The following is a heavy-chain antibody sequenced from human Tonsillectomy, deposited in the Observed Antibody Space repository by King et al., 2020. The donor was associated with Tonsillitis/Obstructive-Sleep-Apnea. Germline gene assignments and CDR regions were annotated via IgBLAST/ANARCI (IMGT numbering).Heavy chain of an antibody. J-gene: IGHJ6*03. CDR3: ARAVVDTMIVVVDPMYYDYYYMDV. CDR2: IIPIFGTA. D-gene: IGHD3-22*01. CDR1: GGTFSSYA. Sequence: QLVQSGAEVKKPGSSVKVSCKASGGTFSSYAISWVRQAPGQGLEWMGGIIPIFGTANYAQKFQGRVTITADESTSTAYMELSSLRSEDTAVYYCARAVVDTMIVVVDPMYYDYYYMDVWGKGTTVTVSS. V-gene: IGHV1-69*01.